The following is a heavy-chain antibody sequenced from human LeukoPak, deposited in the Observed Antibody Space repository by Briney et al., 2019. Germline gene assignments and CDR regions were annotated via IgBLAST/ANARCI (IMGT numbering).Heavy chain of an antibody. J-gene: IGHJ3*02. CDR1: GGSMSSYY. D-gene: IGHD3-10*01. V-gene: IGHV4-59*01. CDR2: IYYSGST. CDR3: ARGLLLWFGELFPTHDAFDI. Sequence: PSETLSLTCTVSGGSMSSYYWSWIRQPPGKGLEWIGYIYYSGSTNYNPSLKSRVTISVDTSKNQFSLKLSSVTAADTAVYYWARGLLLWFGELFPTHDAFDIWGQGTVVTVSS.